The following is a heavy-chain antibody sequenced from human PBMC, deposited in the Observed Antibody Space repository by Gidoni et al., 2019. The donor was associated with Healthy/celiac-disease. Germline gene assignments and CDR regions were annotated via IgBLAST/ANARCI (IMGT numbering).Heavy chain of an antibody. D-gene: IGHD3-10*01. J-gene: IGHJ5*02. V-gene: IGHV4-39*01. Sequence: QLQLQASGPGLVKPSETLSLTCTVSGGPISSSSYYWGWSRQPPGKGLEWIGSIYYSGITYYNPSLKSRVTISVDTSKNQFSLKLSSVTAADTAVYYCAGHRSWFGELLLVWFDPWGQGTLVTVSS. CDR3: AGHRSWFGELLLVWFDP. CDR1: GGPISSSSYY. CDR2: IYYSGIT.